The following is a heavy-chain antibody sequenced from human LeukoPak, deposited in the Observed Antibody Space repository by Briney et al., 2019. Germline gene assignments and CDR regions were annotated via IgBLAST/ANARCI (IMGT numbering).Heavy chain of an antibody. CDR1: GFTFSSYI. V-gene: IGHV3-21*01. J-gene: IGHJ4*02. CDR3: ARGNIKFDY. Sequence: GGSLRLSCAASGFTFSSYIMNWVRQAPGKGLQWVSSLSSSSDYIYYVDSVKGRFTISRDNAKKSLYLQMNSLRAGDTAVYYCARGNIKFDYWGQGTLVTVSS. CDR2: LSSSSDYI.